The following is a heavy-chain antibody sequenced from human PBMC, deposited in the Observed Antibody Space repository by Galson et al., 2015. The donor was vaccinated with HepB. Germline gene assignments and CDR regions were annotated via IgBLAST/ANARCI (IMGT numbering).Heavy chain of an antibody. CDR1: GYTFTSYG. CDR3: ARFIAAPPDYYYYMDV. Sequence: SVKVSCKASGYTFTSYGISWVRQAPGQGLEWMGWISAYNGNTNYAQKLQGRVTMTTDTSTSTAYMELRSLRSDDTAVYYCARFIAAPPDYYYYMDVWGKGTTVTVSS. V-gene: IGHV1-18*01. D-gene: IGHD6-13*01. CDR2: ISAYNGNT. J-gene: IGHJ6*03.